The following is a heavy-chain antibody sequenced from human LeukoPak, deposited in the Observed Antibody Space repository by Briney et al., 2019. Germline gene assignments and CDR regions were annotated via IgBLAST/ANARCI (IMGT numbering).Heavy chain of an antibody. D-gene: IGHD4-23*01. CDR2: IKPDGSEK. Sequence: PGGSLRLSCAASGFTFSGYWMSWVRRAPGKGLEWVANIKPDGSEKNYVDSVKGRFTISRDNAKNSLYLQMNSLRAEDTAVYFCARPGVTTLAYWGQGTLVTVSS. CDR3: ARPGVTTLAY. J-gene: IGHJ4*02. CDR1: GFTFSGYW. V-gene: IGHV3-7*05.